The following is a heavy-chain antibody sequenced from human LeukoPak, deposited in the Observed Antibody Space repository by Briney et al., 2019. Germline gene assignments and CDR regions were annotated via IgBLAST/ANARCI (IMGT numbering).Heavy chain of an antibody. J-gene: IGHJ5*02. CDR3: ARGHWFDP. CDR2: IKPDGSEK. Sequence: GGSLRLSCVASGFTFSTYWMSWVRQAPGKGLEWVAYIKPDGSEKSYVDSVKGRFTISRDNAKNLLYLQMNSLRAEDTAVYSCARGHWFDPWGQGTLVTVSS. CDR1: GFTFSTYW. V-gene: IGHV3-7*03.